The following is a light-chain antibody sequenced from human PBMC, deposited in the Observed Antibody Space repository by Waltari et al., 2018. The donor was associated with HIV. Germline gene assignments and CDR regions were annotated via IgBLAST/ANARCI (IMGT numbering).Light chain of an antibody. CDR3: QHYYTEFRT. J-gene: IGKJ1*01. V-gene: IGKV1-5*03. CDR1: QSVSPW. Sequence: DIQMTQSPSTLSASVGDRVTITCRASQSVSPWLAWYQQKPGKAPKLLIYKASTLESGVPSRFSSSGSGTEFTLTISSLQPDDFATYFCQHYYTEFRTFGQGTAVEIK. CDR2: KAS.